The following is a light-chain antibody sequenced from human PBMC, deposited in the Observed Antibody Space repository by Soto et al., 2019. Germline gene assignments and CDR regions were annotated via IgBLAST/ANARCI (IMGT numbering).Light chain of an antibody. J-gene: IGKJ1*01. CDR2: GAS. CDR3: QQYGSLPRT. Sequence: EIVLTQSPGTLSLSPGERATLSCRASQSVTRNFLGWYQQKPGQAPRLLIYGASSRATGTPDRFSGSGSGTDFTLTISRLEPEDFAVYYCQQYGSLPRTFGQGTKVEI. V-gene: IGKV3-20*01. CDR1: QSVTRNF.